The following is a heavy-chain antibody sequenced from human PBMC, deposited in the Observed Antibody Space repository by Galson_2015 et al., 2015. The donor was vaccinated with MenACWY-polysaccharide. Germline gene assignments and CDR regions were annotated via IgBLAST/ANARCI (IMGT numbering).Heavy chain of an antibody. CDR3: AREKDYGDYSLFDS. D-gene: IGHD4-17*01. CDR1: GFPFSTYV. Sequence: SLRLSCAASGFPFSTYVMSWVRQAPGKGLEWVSTINYSGGSTNYADSVQGRFTISRDNSKNTLYLQMNSLRVEDTAVYYCAREKDYGDYSLFDSWGQGTLVTVSS. J-gene: IGHJ4*02. CDR2: INYSGGST. V-gene: IGHV3-23*01.